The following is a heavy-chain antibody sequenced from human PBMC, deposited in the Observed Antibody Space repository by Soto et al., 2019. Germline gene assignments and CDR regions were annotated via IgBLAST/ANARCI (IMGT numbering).Heavy chain of an antibody. CDR3: ARSMVRGFIES. V-gene: IGHV4-30-2*01. Sequence: QLQLQESGSGLVKPSQTLSLTCAVSGGSISSGGYSWSWIRQPPGKGLEWIGYIYHSGSTYYNPSLTRRVTISVNRSKDQFSLKLSSVTAADTAVYYCARSMVRGFIESWGQGTLVTVSS. D-gene: IGHD3-10*01. J-gene: IGHJ4*02. CDR2: IYHSGST. CDR1: GGSISSGGYS.